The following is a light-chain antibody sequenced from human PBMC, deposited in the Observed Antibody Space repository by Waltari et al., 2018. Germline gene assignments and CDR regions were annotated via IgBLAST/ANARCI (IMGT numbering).Light chain of an antibody. Sequence: IVLTQSPATLSLSPGQRATLSCRASQSVGRSLGWYQQKVGQAPRLLIFDASNRATGVPARFSGSGFGIEFTLTISRLEPDDFAVYYCQLRSNRPPYAFGQGTKLEMK. CDR2: DAS. J-gene: IGKJ2*01. CDR1: QSVGRS. V-gene: IGKV3-11*01. CDR3: QLRSNRPPYA.